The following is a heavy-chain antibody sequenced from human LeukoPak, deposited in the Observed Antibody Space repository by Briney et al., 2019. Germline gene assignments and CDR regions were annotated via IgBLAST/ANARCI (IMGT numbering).Heavy chain of an antibody. V-gene: IGHV6-1*01. Sequence: SQTLSLTCAISGDSVSSTSSTWNWIRQSPSRGLEWLGRTYYRSKWYNDYTPSLKNRITVNPDTSKNQFSLQLNSVTPEDTAVYYCARGPSYFQHWGQGTLVTVSS. CDR2: TYYRSKWYN. CDR3: ARGPSYFQH. CDR1: GDSVSSTSST. J-gene: IGHJ1*01.